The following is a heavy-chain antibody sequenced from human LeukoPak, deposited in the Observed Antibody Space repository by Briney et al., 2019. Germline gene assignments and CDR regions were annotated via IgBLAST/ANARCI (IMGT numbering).Heavy chain of an antibody. V-gene: IGHV3-23*01. CDR1: GFTFSSYA. D-gene: IGHD4-11*01. CDR2: ISGSGDST. J-gene: IGHJ4*02. CDR3: ARDRLQHYFDY. Sequence: PGGSLRLSCAASGFTFSSYAMNWVRQAPGKGLEWVSVISGSGDSTNYADSVKGRFTISRDNSKNTLYLQKNSLRAEDTAVYFCARDRLQHYFDYWGQGTLVTVSS.